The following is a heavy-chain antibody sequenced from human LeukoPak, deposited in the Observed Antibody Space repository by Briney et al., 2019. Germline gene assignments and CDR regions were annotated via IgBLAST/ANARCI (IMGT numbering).Heavy chain of an antibody. V-gene: IGHV4-4*02. Sequence: PSGTLSLTCAVSGGSISSSNWWSWVRQPPGKGLEWIGEIYHSGSTNYNPSLKSRVPISVDKSKNQFSLKLSSVTAADTAVYYCARDLLEWPDAFDIWGQGTMVTVSS. D-gene: IGHD3-3*01. CDR2: IYHSGST. CDR1: GGSISSSNW. J-gene: IGHJ3*02. CDR3: ARDLLEWPDAFDI.